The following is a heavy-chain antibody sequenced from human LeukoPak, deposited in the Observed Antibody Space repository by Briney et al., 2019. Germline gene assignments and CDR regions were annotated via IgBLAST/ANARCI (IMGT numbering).Heavy chain of an antibody. CDR1: RFTFNNYW. D-gene: IGHD1-26*01. V-gene: IGHV3-74*01. CDR3: ARRGGSPVIFYFDY. CDR2: IHSDGSST. Sequence: GGALTLSCPASRFTFNNYWMHWLRQAPGKGLVWVSRIHSDGSSTSYADSAKGRFTISRDNAKNTLYLQMNSLRAEDTAVYYCARRGGSPVIFYFDYWGQGTLVTVSS. J-gene: IGHJ4*02.